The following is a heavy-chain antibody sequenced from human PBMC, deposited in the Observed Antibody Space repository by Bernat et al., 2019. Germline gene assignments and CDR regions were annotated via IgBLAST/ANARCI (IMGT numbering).Heavy chain of an antibody. CDR2: SRNKANSYTT. Sequence: EVQLVESGGGLVQPGGSLRLSCAASGFTFSDHYMDWVRQAPGKGLEWVGRSRNKANSYTTEYAASVKGRFTVSRDDSKNSLYLQMNSLKTEDTAVYYCARKGVSGLASAFDIWGQGTMVTVSS. CDR3: ARKGVSGLASAFDI. CDR1: GFTFSDHY. V-gene: IGHV3-72*01. J-gene: IGHJ3*02.